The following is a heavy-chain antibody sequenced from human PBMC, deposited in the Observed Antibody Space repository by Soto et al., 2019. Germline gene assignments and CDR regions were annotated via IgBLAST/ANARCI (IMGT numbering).Heavy chain of an antibody. CDR3: ARDRRLDCTNGVCFGGY. CDR1: GYTFTSYG. CDR2: ISAYNGNT. D-gene: IGHD2-8*01. J-gene: IGHJ4*02. V-gene: IGHV1-18*01. Sequence: ASVKVSCKASGYTFTSYGISWVRQAPGQGLEWMGWISAYNGNTNYAQKLQGRVTVTTDTSTSTAYMELRSLRSDDTAVYYCARDRRLDCTNGVCFGGYWGQGTLVTVSS.